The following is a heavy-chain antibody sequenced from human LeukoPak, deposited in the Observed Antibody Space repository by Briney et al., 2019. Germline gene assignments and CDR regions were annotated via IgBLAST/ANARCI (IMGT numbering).Heavy chain of an antibody. D-gene: IGHD6-19*01. Sequence: ASVKVSCKASGYTFTNYYMHWVRQAPGQGLEWMGIINPSGGSTSYAQKFQGRVTMTRDTSTSTVYMELSSLRSEDTAVYYCARDREAVAHTNWFDPWGQGTLVTVSS. CDR2: INPSGGST. CDR1: GYTFTNYY. V-gene: IGHV1-46*01. J-gene: IGHJ5*02. CDR3: ARDREAVAHTNWFDP.